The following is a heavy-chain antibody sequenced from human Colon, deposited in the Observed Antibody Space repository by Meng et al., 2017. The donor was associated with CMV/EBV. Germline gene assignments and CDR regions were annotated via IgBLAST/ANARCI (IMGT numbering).Heavy chain of an antibody. J-gene: IGHJ6*02. Sequence: SVTVSCKASGGTFSSYTISWVRQAPGQGLEWMGRIIPILGIANYAQKFQGRVTITADKSPSTAYMELSSPRSEDTAVYYCARSLGNYYYGTTSNTNYYGMDVWGQGTTVTVSS. D-gene: IGHD3-10*01. CDR3: ARSLGNYYYGTTSNTNYYGMDV. CDR2: IIPILGIA. V-gene: IGHV1-69*02. CDR1: GGTFSSYT.